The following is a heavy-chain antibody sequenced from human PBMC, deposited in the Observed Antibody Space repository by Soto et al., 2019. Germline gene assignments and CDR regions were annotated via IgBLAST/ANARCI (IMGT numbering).Heavy chain of an antibody. CDR1: WFTFNDYY. CDR3: ARVRYPITFGGVPPYYFDY. V-gene: IGHV3-11*01. Sequence: GGSPRLSCATPWFTFNDYYMRWIPQAPGEGLVWFLFISSCGSTIYYVDSVKGRFTISRDNAKNSLYLQMNSLRAEDTAVYYCARVRYPITFGGVPPYYFDYWGQGTLVTVSS. CDR2: ISSCGSTI. J-gene: IGHJ4*02. D-gene: IGHD3-16*01.